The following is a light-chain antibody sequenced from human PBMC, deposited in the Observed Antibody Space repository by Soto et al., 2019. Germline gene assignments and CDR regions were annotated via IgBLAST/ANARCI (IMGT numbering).Light chain of an antibody. J-gene: IGKJ1*01. CDR2: DAS. CDR3: QQCATPPLT. V-gene: IGKV3-20*01. CDR1: QSVSKNY. Sequence: DIGLTQSPGTLSLSPGERATLSCRASQSVSKNYLAWYQHKPGQAPRLLIDDASNRATGIPDRFSGSGSGTDFTLTISILEPEDSAVYYCQQCATPPLTFGQGTKLEIK.